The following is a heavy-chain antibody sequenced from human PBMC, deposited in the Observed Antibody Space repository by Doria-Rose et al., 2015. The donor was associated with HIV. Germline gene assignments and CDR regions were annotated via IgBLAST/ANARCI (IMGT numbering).Heavy chain of an antibody. CDR3: ARIKSSRWYHKYYFDF. CDR2: IFSDDDR. CDR1: GVSLSSPGMG. D-gene: IGHD6-13*01. V-gene: IGHV2-26*01. Sequence: QVTLKESGPVLVKPTETLTLTCTVSGVSLSSPGMGVSWIRQPPGKALEWLANIFSDDDRSCKTSLKSRLTISRGTSKSQVVLTMTDMDPVDTATYYCARIKSSRWYHKYYFDFWGQGTLVIVSA. J-gene: IGHJ4*02.